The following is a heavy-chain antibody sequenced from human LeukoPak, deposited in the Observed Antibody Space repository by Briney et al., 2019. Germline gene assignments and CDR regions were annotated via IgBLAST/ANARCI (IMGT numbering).Heavy chain of an antibody. CDR2: IYPGDSDT. D-gene: IGHD5-24*01. V-gene: IGHV5-51*01. CDR3: ARLEGRDGYNSPFDY. CDR1: GYSFTNHW. Sequence: GESLKISCKGSGYSFTNHWIGWVRQMPGKGLGWMGIIYPGDSDTRYSPSFQGQVTISADTSISTAYLQWSSLKASDTAMYYCARLEGRDGYNSPFDYWGQGTLVTVSS. J-gene: IGHJ4*02.